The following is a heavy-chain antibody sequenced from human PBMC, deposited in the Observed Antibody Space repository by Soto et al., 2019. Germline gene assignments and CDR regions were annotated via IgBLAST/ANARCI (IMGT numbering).Heavy chain of an antibody. Sequence: EVQLVESGGGLIQPGGSLRLSCAVSGFTVSNNYMSWVRQAPGKGLEGVSVIYSGGYTAYGDSVKGRFTISRDNSKNTLYLQMNSPGAGDRAVFFWGARPGGGGYWGQGTLVTVSS. CDR1: GFTVSNNY. J-gene: IGHJ4*02. V-gene: IGHV3-53*01. D-gene: IGHD3-10*01. CDR3: GARPGGGGY. CDR2: IYSGGYT.